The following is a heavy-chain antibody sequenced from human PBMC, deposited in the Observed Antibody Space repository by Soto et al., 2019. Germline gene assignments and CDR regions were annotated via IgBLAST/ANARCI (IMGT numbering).Heavy chain of an antibody. D-gene: IGHD6-19*01. V-gene: IGHV3-9*01. CDR3: AKGRQADH. J-gene: IGHJ4*02. Sequence: GGSLRLSCAASGFTFDDYAMHWVRQAPGKGLEWVSGISWNSGSIGYADSVKGRFTISRDNAKNSLYLQMNSLRAEDTAWYYCAKGRQADHWGQGTLVTVSS. CDR2: ISWNSGSI. CDR1: GFTFDDYA.